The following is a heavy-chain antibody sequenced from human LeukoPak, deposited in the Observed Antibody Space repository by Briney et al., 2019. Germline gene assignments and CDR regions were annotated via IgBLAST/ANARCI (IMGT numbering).Heavy chain of an antibody. D-gene: IGHD6-19*01. Sequence: SETLSLTCAVYGGSFSGYYWSWIRKPPGKGLEWIGEINHSGSTNYNPSLESRVTISVDTSKTQFSLKLSSVTAADTAVYYCARANRTYSSGWYYFDYWGQGTLVTVYS. J-gene: IGHJ4*02. CDR3: ARANRTYSSGWYYFDY. CDR2: INHSGST. V-gene: IGHV4-34*01. CDR1: GGSFSGYY.